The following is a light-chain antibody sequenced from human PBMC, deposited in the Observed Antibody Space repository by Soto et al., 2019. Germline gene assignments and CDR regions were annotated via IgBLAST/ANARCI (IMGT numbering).Light chain of an antibody. CDR1: QGISNY. Sequence: DIQMTQSPSSLSASIGDRVTITCRASQGISNYLAWYQQKPGKVPKLLIYAASTLQSGVPSRFSGSGSGTEFTLTISSLQPEDVATYSCKQYNNAPRTVGQGTKVEIK. CDR3: KQYNNAPRT. J-gene: IGKJ1*01. V-gene: IGKV1-27*01. CDR2: AAS.